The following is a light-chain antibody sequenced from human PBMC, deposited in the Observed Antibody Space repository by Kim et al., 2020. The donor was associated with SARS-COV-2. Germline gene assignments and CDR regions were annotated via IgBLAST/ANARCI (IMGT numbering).Light chain of an antibody. Sequence: QSVLTQPPSVSGSPGQSVTISCTGTSSDVGSYNRVSWYQQPPGTAPKLIIYEVSDRPSGVPNRFSGSKSGNTASLTISWLQTEDEADYYCSSYTSSSTLIFGGGTKLTVL. J-gene: IGLJ2*01. CDR3: SSYTSSSTLI. CDR1: SSDVGSYNR. V-gene: IGLV2-18*02. CDR2: EVS.